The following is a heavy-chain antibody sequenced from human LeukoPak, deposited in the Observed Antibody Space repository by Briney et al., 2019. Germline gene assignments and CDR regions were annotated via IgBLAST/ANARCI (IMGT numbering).Heavy chain of an antibody. CDR3: ASPLPARASSSWRTYYYYMDV. D-gene: IGHD6-13*01. J-gene: IGHJ6*03. CDR2: ISAYNGNT. V-gene: IGHV1-18*01. CDR1: GYTFTSYD. Sequence: ASVKVSCKASGYTFTSYDINWVRQATGQGLEWMGWISAYNGNTNYAQKLQGRVTMTTDTSTSTAYMELRSLRSDDTAVYYCASPLPARASSSWRTYYYYMDVWGKGTTVTVSS.